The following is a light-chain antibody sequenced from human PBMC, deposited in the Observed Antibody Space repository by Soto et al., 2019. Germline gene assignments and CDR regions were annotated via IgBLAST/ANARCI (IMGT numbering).Light chain of an antibody. J-gene: IGLJ2*01. CDR2: DVH. CDR3: SSYRRGSTRVV. V-gene: IGLV2-14*03. Sequence: QSALSQPASVSGSPGQSITISYTGTSSDVGGYNYVSWYQQHPGKAPKVMIYDVHKRPSGISNRFSGSKSGSTASLTISGLQVEDEADYYCSSYRRGSTRVVFGGGTKLTVL. CDR1: SSDVGGYNY.